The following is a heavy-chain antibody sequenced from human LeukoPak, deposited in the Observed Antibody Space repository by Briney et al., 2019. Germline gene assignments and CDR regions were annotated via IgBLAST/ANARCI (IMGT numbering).Heavy chain of an antibody. D-gene: IGHD2-15*01. CDR2: ISAYNGNT. V-gene: IGHV1-18*01. Sequence: ASVKASCKASGYTFTSYGISWVRQAPGQGLEWMGWISAYNGNTNYAQKLQGRVIMTTDTSTSTAYMELRSLRSDDTAVYYCARTTGFIVVVVAAHFDYWGQGTLVTVSS. CDR3: ARTTGFIVVVVAAHFDY. J-gene: IGHJ4*02. CDR1: GYTFTSYG.